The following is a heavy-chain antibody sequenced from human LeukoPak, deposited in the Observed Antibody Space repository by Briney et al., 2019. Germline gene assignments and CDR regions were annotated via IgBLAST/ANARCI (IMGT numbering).Heavy chain of an antibody. CDR2: IYPSGST. CDR1: GGSITSGSFY. Sequence: PSQTLSLTCTVSGGSITSGSFYWSWIRQPAGNGLEWIGRIYPSGSTNYNPSLTSRVTISVHTSKNQFSLELSSVTAADTAVYYCARDRGLRNYYDSSGYYRDAFDIWGQGTMVTVSS. V-gene: IGHV4-61*02. D-gene: IGHD3-22*01. J-gene: IGHJ3*02. CDR3: ARDRGLRNYYDSSGYYRDAFDI.